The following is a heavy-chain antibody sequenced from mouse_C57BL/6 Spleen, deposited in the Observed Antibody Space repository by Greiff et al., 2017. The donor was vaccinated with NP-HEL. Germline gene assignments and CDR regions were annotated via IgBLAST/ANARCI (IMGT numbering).Heavy chain of an antibody. D-gene: IGHD2-10*01. J-gene: IGHJ2*01. CDR1: GFTFSDYY. CDR2: INYDGSST. V-gene: IGHV5-16*01. CDR3: ARESPTVYFDY. Sequence: EVHLVESEGGLVQPGSSMKLSCTASGFTFSDYYMAWVRQVTEKGLEWVANINYDGSSTYYLDSLKSRFIISRDNAKNILYLQMSSLKSEDTATYYCARESPTVYFDYWGQGTTLTVSS.